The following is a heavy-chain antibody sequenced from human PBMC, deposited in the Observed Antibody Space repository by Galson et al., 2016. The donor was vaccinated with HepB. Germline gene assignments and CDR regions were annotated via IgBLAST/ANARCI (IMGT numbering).Heavy chain of an antibody. CDR1: GYTFTSYF. D-gene: IGHD3-22*01. J-gene: IGHJ4*02. CDR3: ARDRGNYDSTGYYFDY. CDR2: INPSADST. V-gene: IGHV1-46*01. Sequence: SVKVSCKASGYTFTSYFIHWVRQAPGQGLQWMGTINPSADSTTYAHNFQGRVTMTRDTSTGTVYMELSSLRSEDTAVFYCARDRGNYDSTGYYFDYWGQGTLVTVSS.